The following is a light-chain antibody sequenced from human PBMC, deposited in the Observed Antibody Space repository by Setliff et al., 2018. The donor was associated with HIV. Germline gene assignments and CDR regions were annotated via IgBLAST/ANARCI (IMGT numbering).Light chain of an antibody. J-gene: IGLJ3*02. Sequence: QSVLTQPASVSGSPGQSITISCTGASSDVGGYNYVSWYQQHPGKAPKLMIYEVTNRPSGVSNRFSGSKSGNTASLTISGLQAEDEADYYCTSYSTNTIPVFGGGTKVTVL. CDR1: SSDVGGYNY. V-gene: IGLV2-14*01. CDR3: TSYSTNTIPV. CDR2: EVT.